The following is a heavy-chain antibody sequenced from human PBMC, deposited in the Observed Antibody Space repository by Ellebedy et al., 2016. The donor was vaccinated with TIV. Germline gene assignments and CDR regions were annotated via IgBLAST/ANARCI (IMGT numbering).Heavy chain of an antibody. CDR1: GDSINNSDW. CDR3: ARELRGNYFDS. CDR2: IFHSGSA. J-gene: IGHJ4*02. D-gene: IGHD3-16*01. Sequence: SETLSLXXAVSGDSINNSDWWSWVRQPPGKGLEWIGEIFHSGSATYNPSLRSRVTMSVDTSKNQFSLKLTSVTAADTAIYFCARELRGNYFDSWGQGTLVTVSS. V-gene: IGHV4-4*02.